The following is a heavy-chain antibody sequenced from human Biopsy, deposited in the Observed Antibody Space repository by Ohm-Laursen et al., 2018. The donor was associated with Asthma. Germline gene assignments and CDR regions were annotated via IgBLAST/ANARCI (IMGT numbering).Heavy chain of an antibody. CDR3: ARDMWAGPNQPPSGSGSSHLYGMDV. Sequence: SLRLSCAASGFSFDDYAMFWVRQAPGKGLEWVSGISWNSGTIGYADSVKGRFTISRDNAKNSLYLQMNSLGPEDTAVYYCARDMWAGPNQPPSGSGSSHLYGMDVWGQGTTVTVSS. J-gene: IGHJ6*02. V-gene: IGHV3-9*01. D-gene: IGHD3-10*01. CDR1: GFSFDDYA. CDR2: ISWNSGTI.